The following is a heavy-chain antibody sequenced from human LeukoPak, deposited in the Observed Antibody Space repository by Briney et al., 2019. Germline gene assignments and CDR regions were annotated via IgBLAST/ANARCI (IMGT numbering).Heavy chain of an antibody. J-gene: IGHJ2*01. Sequence: PGGSLRLSCAASGFTFSAYSMNWVRQAPGKGLEWVSSISTSNSYIYYADSVKGRFTISRDNAKNSLFLQMSSLRAEDTAVYYCARRVITVDQGHFDLWGRGTLVTVSS. CDR2: ISTSNSYI. CDR1: GFTFSAYS. D-gene: IGHD6-19*01. CDR3: ARRVITVDQGHFDL. V-gene: IGHV3-21*01.